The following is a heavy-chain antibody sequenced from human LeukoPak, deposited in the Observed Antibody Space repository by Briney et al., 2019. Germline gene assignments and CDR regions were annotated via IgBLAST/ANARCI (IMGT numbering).Heavy chain of an antibody. D-gene: IGHD3-10*01. V-gene: IGHV1-18*01. CDR1: GYTFTSYG. J-gene: IGHJ5*02. Sequence: ASVKVSCKASGYTFTSYGISWVRQAPGQGLEWMGWISVYNGNTTYAQKLQGRVTMTTDTSTSTAYMELSSLRSEDTAVYYCARDRFGESYNWFDPWGQGTLVTVSS. CDR3: ARDRFGESYNWFDP. CDR2: ISVYNGNT.